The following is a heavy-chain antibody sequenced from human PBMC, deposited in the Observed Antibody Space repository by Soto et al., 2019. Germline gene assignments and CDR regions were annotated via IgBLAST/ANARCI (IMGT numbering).Heavy chain of an antibody. V-gene: IGHV3-20*04. CDR3: ASNIVVVPTGGAADDAFDI. J-gene: IGHJ3*02. Sequence: GGSLRLSCAASGFTFADYGLSWVRQAPGKGLEWVSGINWSGFSTDYADSLKGRFTISRDNTKNSLYLQMNSLRAEDTAFYYCASNIVVVPTGGAADDAFDIWGQGTMVTVSS. CDR1: GFTFADYG. CDR2: INWSGFST. D-gene: IGHD2-2*01.